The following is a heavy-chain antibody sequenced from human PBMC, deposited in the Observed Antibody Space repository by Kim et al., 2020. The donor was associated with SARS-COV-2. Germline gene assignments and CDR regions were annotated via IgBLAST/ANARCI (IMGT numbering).Heavy chain of an antibody. D-gene: IGHD3-3*01. CDR2: ISYDGSNK. CDR3: AKGSTYYDFWSGPHYYYGMDV. J-gene: IGHJ6*02. CDR1: GFTFSSYG. V-gene: IGHV3-30*18. Sequence: GGSLRLSCAASGFTFSSYGMHWVRQAPGKGLEWVAVISYDGSNKYYADSVKGRFTISRDNSKNTLYLQMNSLRAEDTAVYYCAKGSTYYDFWSGPHYYYGMDVWGQGTTVTVSS.